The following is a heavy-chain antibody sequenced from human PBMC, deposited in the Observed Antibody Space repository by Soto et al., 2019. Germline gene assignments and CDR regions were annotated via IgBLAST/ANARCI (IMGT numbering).Heavy chain of an antibody. CDR1: GFTFSSYA. Sequence: EVQLLESGGGLVQPGGSLRLSCAASGFTFSSYAMSWVRQAPGKGLEWVSVISGSGDSTYYADSVRGRFTISRDNSKNTLYLQMNSLRAEDTAVYYWAKVRDGAAAGPTKFYGMDVWGQGTTVTVSS. J-gene: IGHJ6*02. CDR2: ISGSGDST. CDR3: AKVRDGAAAGPTKFYGMDV. D-gene: IGHD6-13*01. V-gene: IGHV3-23*01.